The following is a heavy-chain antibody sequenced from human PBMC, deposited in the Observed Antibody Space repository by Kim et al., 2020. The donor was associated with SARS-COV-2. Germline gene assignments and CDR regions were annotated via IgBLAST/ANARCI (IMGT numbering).Heavy chain of an antibody. Sequence: VSVKSRITINPDTSKNHFSLQLNSVTPEDTAVYYCAREEYYDSSGGAFDIWGQGTMVTVSS. V-gene: IGHV6-1*01. J-gene: IGHJ3*02. D-gene: IGHD3-22*01. CDR3: AREEYYDSSGGAFDI.